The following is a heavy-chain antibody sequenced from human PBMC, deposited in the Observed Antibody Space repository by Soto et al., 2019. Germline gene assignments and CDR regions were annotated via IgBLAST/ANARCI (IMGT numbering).Heavy chain of an antibody. CDR3: ARGSRYSSTSYGMDV. CDR2: ISAYNGNT. CDR1: GYTFTSYG. J-gene: IGHJ6*02. Sequence: ASVKVSCKASGYTFTSYGISWVRQAPGQGLEWMGWISAYNGNTNYAQKLQGRVTMTTDTSTSTAYMELRSLRSDNTAVYYCARGSRYSSTSYGMDVWGQGTTVTVSS. V-gene: IGHV1-18*04. D-gene: IGHD6-13*01.